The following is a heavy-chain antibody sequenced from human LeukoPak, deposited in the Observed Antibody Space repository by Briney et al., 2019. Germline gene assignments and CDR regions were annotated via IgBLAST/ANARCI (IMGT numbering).Heavy chain of an antibody. CDR1: GFTFSVYG. V-gene: IGHV3-33*01. J-gene: IGHJ4*02. CDR3: ARASGPFDY. CDR2: IWNDGSNK. Sequence: GGSLRLSCAASGFTFSVYGMHWVRQAPGKGLEWVGVIWNDGSNKYYADSVKGLFTISRDNSKNTLYLQMNSLRAEDTAVYSCARASGPFDYWGQGTLVTVSS. D-gene: IGHD3-10*01.